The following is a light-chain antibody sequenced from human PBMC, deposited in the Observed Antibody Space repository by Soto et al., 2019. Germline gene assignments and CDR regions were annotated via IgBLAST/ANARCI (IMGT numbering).Light chain of an antibody. CDR1: SSDVGDYDS. CDR3: SSYSTTSTLV. CDR2: DVS. J-gene: IGLJ1*01. Sequence: QSALTQPASVSRSPGQSITISCTGTSSDVGDYDSVSWFQQHPGKAPKLMIYDVSNRPSGVSNRFSGSKSDNTASLTISGLQAEDEADYYCSSYSTTSTLVFGSGTQLTVL. V-gene: IGLV2-14*01.